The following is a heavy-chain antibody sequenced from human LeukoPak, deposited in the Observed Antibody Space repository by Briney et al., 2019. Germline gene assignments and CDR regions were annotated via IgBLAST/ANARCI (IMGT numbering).Heavy chain of an antibody. CDR1: GGTFSSFA. Sequence: SVKVSCKASGGTFSSFAISWVRQAPGEGLEWMGGIIPLFGEPNYAQKFRGRVTITADELTSTASMELSSLRSEDTAVYYCARKNSYNNYYSDFWGQGTLVTVSS. CDR3: ARKNSYNNYYSDF. D-gene: IGHD4-11*01. CDR2: IIPLFGEP. V-gene: IGHV1-69*13. J-gene: IGHJ4*02.